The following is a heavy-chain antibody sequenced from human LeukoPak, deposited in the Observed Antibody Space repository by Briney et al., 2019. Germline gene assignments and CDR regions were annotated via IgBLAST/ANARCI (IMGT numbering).Heavy chain of an antibody. CDR3: DCSSTSCYAAGDY. V-gene: IGHV3-30*04. D-gene: IGHD2-2*01. CDR1: GFTFSSYA. J-gene: IGHJ4*02. CDR2: ISYDGSNK. Sequence: PGRSLRLSCAASGFTFSSYAMHWVRQAPGKGLEWVAAISYDGSNKNYADSVKGRFTISRDNSKNTLYLQMNSLRAEGTTVYYCDCSSTSCYAAGDYWGQGTLVTVSS.